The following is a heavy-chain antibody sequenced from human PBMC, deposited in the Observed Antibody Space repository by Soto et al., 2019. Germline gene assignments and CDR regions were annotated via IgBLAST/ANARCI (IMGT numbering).Heavy chain of an antibody. CDR3: ATGNASSFGSGSMWVH. Sequence: QVQLQESGPGLVKPSWTLSLTCVVSGVSINTSSWWTWVRQPPGKGLEWISEIHHSGSTNYSPSLKLRVVISMDKPKDQFSLELNPVTAAATAMYYCATGNASSFGSGSMWVHWGQGALGTVSS. J-gene: IGHJ4*02. V-gene: IGHV4-4*02. CDR2: IHHSGST. CDR1: GVSINTSSW. D-gene: IGHD3-10*01.